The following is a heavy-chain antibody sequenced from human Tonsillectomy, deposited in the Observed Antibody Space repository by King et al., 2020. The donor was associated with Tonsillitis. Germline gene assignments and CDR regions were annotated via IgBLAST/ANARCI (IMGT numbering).Heavy chain of an antibody. V-gene: IGHV3-74*02. CDR1: GFTFSSYW. CDR3: ARGGTIFGVANWFDP. J-gene: IGHJ5*02. CDR2: INTDGSST. D-gene: IGHD3-3*01. Sequence: QLVQSGGGLVQPGGSLRLSCAVSGFTFSSYWMHWVRQAPGKGLVWVSRINTDGSSTTYADSVKGRFTISRDNAKNTLYLQMNSLRAEDTAMYYCARGGTIFGVANWFDPWGQGTLVTVSS.